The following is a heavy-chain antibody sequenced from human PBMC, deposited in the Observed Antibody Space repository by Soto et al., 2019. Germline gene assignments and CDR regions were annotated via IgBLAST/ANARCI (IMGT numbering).Heavy chain of an antibody. CDR2: IYYRGNT. J-gene: IGHJ4*02. V-gene: IGHV4-39*01. CDR1: GDSINSDNYY. CDR3: ARLEGLATISYYFDY. Sequence: SETLSLTCSVSGDSINSDNYYWGWIRQPLGKGLEWIGSIYYRGNTYYNPSLKTRVTISLDKSKSQFSLKLNSVTAADSAVYFCARLEGLATISYYFDYWGQGTLATVSS. D-gene: IGHD3-9*01.